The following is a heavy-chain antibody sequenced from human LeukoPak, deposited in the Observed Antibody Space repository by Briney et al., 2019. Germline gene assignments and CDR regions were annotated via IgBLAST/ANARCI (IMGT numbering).Heavy chain of an antibody. V-gene: IGHV3-33*06. CDR1: GFTFSSYG. CDR3: AKDRLYGSGSHVDY. D-gene: IGHD3-10*01. J-gene: IGHJ4*02. Sequence: GGSLRLSCAASGFTFSSYGMHWVRLAPGRGLEWVAVIWYDGSNKYYADSVKGRFTISRDNSKNTLYLQMNSLRAEDTAVYYCAKDRLYGSGSHVDYWGQGTLVTVSS. CDR2: IWYDGSNK.